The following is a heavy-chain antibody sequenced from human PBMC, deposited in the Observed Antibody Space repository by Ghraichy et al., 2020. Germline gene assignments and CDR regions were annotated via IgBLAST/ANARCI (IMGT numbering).Heavy chain of an antibody. Sequence: GESLNISCAASGFTFSGYWMSWVRQAPGKGLEWVANIKQDGSEQYYVDSVKGRFTISRDNAKNSLFLQMNSLRAEDTAVYYCARDLSHYNILTGYYRGNWFDPWGKGTLVTVSS. CDR2: IKQDGSEQ. CDR1: GFTFSGYW. V-gene: IGHV3-7*03. J-gene: IGHJ5*02. CDR3: ARDLSHYNILTGYYRGNWFDP. D-gene: IGHD3-9*01.